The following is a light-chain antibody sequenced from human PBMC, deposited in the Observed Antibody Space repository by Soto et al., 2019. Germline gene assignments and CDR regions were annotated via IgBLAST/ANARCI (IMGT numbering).Light chain of an antibody. CDR3: CSYAGSYTVV. Sequence: QSALTQPRSVSGSPGQSVTISCTGTSSDIGAYDYVSWYQQYPGKAPKLIIYDVTKRPSGVPDRFSGSKYGNTASLTISGLQAEDEADYYCCSYAGSYTVVLGGGTKLTVL. V-gene: IGLV2-11*01. J-gene: IGLJ2*01. CDR2: DVT. CDR1: SSDIGAYDY.